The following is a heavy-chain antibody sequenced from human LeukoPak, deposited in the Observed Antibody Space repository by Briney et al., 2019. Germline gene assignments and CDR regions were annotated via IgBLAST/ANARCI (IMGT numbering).Heavy chain of an antibody. CDR2: ISYDGSNK. J-gene: IGHJ6*02. V-gene: IGHV3-30-3*01. D-gene: IGHD3-10*01. Sequence: GGSLRLSCAASGFTFSSYAMHWVRQAPGKGLEWVAVISYDGSNKYYADSVKGRFTISRDNSKNTLYLQMNSLRAEDTAVYYCAKEARFGLLQYYYGMDVWGQGTTVTVSS. CDR1: GFTFSSYA. CDR3: AKEARFGLLQYYYGMDV.